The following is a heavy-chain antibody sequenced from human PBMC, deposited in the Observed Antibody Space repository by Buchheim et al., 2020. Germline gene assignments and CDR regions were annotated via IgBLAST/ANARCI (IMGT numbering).Heavy chain of an antibody. CDR2: IKSKTAGETT. V-gene: IGHV3-15*01. D-gene: IGHD2-15*01. CDR3: ITGVVGAPYTFF. CDR1: GFTFSDVW. Sequence: EVQLVESGGGLVKPGGCLRLSCAASGFTFSDVWMSWVRQAPGKGLEWVGRIKSKTAGETTDYAEPVKGRFSISRDDSKNTLYLQMSSLKTEDTAVYFRITGVVGAPYTFFWGQGTL. J-gene: IGHJ4*02.